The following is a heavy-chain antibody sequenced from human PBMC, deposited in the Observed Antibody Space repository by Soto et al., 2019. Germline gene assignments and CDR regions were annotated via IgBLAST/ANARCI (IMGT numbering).Heavy chain of an antibody. J-gene: IGHJ5*02. Sequence: QVQLVQSGAEVKKPGSSVKVSCKASGGTFSSYTISWVRQAPGQGLEWMGRIIPILGIANYAQKFQGRVTSTADRSTSTAYMELSSLRSEATAVYYCAGFYGGPQSWGQGTLVTVSS. CDR3: AGFYGGPQS. V-gene: IGHV1-69*02. D-gene: IGHD4-17*01. CDR2: IIPILGIA. CDR1: GGTFSSYT.